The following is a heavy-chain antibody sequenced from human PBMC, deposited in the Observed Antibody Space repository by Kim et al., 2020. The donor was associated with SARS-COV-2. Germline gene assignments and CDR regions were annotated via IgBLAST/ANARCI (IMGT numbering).Heavy chain of an antibody. D-gene: IGHD1-26*01. CDR1: SGSFSDYH. CDR2: ISQSGST. CDR3: ARGRKVGLSGGLDG. V-gene: IGHV4-34*01. J-gene: IGHJ4*02. Sequence: SETLSLTCAVYSGSFSDYHWTWVRQPPGKGLQWIGEISQSGSTNYNPSLKSRVTILVDTSKNQFSLKLNSVTAADTAVYSCARGRKVGLSGGLDGWGQGTLVTVTS.